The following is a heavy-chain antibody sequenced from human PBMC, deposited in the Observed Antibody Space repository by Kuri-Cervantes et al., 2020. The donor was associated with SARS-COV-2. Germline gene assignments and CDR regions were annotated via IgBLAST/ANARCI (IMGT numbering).Heavy chain of an antibody. Sequence: GGSLRLSCAAAGFAFSGYAMHWVRQAPGKGLVWVSRLTNDGSDAIFADSVKGRFTISRDNAKNMLYLYMNSLRADDTAVYYCARDSMTTRDFDYWGQGTLVTVSS. CDR1: GFAFSGYA. V-gene: IGHV3-74*01. D-gene: IGHD4-11*01. CDR2: LTNDGSDA. J-gene: IGHJ4*02. CDR3: ARDSMTTRDFDY.